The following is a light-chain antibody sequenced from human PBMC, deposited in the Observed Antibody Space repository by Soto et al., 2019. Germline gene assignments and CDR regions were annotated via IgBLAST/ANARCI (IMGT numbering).Light chain of an antibody. CDR1: DTISVY. CDR2: ASS. V-gene: IGKV1-27*01. CDR3: QKYNTAPFT. Sequence: MTQSPSSLSASVGDRVTITCRASDTISVYLAWYQHKPGKVPERLIYASSILHSGVPSRFSGSRSDTEFTLTISSPQPEDVGTYYCQKYNTAPFTFGPGTKVDIK. J-gene: IGKJ3*01.